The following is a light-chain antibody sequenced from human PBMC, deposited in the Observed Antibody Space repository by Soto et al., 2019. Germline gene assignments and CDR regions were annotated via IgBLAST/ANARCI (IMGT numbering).Light chain of an antibody. CDR3: QQANNFPIT. CDR2: SAS. V-gene: IGKV1D-12*01. Sequence: DIQMTQSPSSVSPSLGDTVTITCRASQGISKWLAWYQQKPGKAPKVLIYSASSLQSGVPSRFSGSGSGTDFTLTISSLQPEDSATYYCQQANNFPITFGQGTRLEIK. J-gene: IGKJ5*01. CDR1: QGISKW.